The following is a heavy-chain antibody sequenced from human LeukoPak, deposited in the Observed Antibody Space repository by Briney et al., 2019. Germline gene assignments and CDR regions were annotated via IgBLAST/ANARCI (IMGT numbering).Heavy chain of an antibody. CDR2: IDNHGSGT. V-gene: IGHV3-74*01. CDR3: ARDFLAPTLADYDFWIHPARPPAG. D-gene: IGHD3-3*01. Sequence: PGGPLRLSCAVSGFTLSSNWMHWVRQVPGEGLVWVSRIDNHGSGTSYADSVRGRFTISRDDAKNTVYLQMNSLRAEDTAVYYCARDFLAPTLADYDFWIHPARPPAGWGQGTLVTVSS. J-gene: IGHJ4*02. CDR1: GFTLSSNW.